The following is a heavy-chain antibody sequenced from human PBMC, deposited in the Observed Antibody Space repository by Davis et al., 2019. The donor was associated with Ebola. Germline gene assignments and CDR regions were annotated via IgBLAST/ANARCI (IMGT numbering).Heavy chain of an antibody. CDR1: GLTVSSNY. V-gene: IGHV3-53*01. CDR3: AREMSAPTGTDAFDI. J-gene: IGHJ3*02. Sequence: GESLKISCAASGLTVSSNYMSWVRQAPGKGLEWVSVIHSGGNTKYADSVKGRFTISRDNSKNTLYLQMNSLRAEDTAMYYCAREMSAPTGTDAFDIWGQGTMVTVSS. D-gene: IGHD1-14*01. CDR2: IHSGGNT.